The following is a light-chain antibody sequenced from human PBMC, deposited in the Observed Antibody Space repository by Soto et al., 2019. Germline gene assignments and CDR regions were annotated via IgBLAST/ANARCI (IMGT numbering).Light chain of an antibody. CDR2: DDS. J-gene: IGLJ1*01. CDR3: QVLDSSSDHYV. Sequence: SYELTQPPSVSVAPGQTARITCGGNNIGTKRVHWYQQKPGQAPVMLVYDDSGRPSGIPARFSGSNPGNTATLTISRVEAEDEADYYCQVLDSSSDHYVFGTGTKVTVL. CDR1: NIGTKR. V-gene: IGLV3-21*02.